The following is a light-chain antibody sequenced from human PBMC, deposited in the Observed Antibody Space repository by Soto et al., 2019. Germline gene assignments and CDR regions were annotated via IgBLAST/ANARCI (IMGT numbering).Light chain of an antibody. Sequence: DIQMTQSPSSLSASVGDRVNITCQASQDIINYLNWYHQKPGKSPKLLIYDASNLEPGVPSRFSGSGSGTDFTFTISSLQPEDIATYYCQQDDNIPLYTFGQGNKLEIK. CDR3: QQDDNIPLYT. CDR1: QDIINY. V-gene: IGKV1-33*01. J-gene: IGKJ2*01. CDR2: DAS.